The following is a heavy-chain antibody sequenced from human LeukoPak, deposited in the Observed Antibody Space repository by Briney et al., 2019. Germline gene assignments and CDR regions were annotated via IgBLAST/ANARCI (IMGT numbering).Heavy chain of an antibody. CDR3: ARDSSEYYYY. D-gene: IGHD3-22*01. V-gene: IGHV1-24*01. CDR2: FDPEDGET. Sequence: GASVKVSCKVSGYTLTDLSMHWVRQAPGKGLEWMGNFDPEDGETIYAQNFQGRVTMTEDTSTDTAYMELSSLKSEDTAVYYCARDSSEYYYYWGQGTLVTVSS. CDR1: GYTLTDLS. J-gene: IGHJ4*02.